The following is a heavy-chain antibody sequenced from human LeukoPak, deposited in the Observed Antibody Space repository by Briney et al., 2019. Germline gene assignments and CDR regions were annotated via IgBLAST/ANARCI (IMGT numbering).Heavy chain of an antibody. D-gene: IGHD3-22*01. CDR1: GGSISSSNYY. Sequence: KPSETLSLTCTVSGGSISSSNYYWSWIRQPPGKGLEWIGYIYYSGSTNYNPSLKSRVAISVDTSKNQFSLKLSSVTAADTAVYYCARVTYYYDRHLDYWGQGTLVTVSS. J-gene: IGHJ4*02. CDR2: IYYSGST. CDR3: ARVTYYYDRHLDY. V-gene: IGHV4-61*01.